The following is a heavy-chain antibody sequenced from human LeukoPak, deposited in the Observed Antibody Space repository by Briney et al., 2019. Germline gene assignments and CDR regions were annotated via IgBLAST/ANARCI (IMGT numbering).Heavy chain of an antibody. V-gene: IGHV3-13*01. J-gene: IGHJ4*02. CDR2: IGTAGDT. D-gene: IGHD4-17*01. CDR3: ARGGDYGGFDY. Sequence: PGGSLRLSCAASGFTFSSYDMHWVRQATGKGLEWVSAIGTAGDTYYPGSVKGRFTISRENAKNPLYLQMNSLRAGDTAVYYCARGGDYGGFDYWGQGTLVTVSS. CDR1: GFTFSSYD.